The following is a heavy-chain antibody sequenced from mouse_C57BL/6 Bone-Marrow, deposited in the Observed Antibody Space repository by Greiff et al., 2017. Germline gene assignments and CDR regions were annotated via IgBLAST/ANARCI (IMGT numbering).Heavy chain of an antibody. CDR3: TNYAMDY. CDR2: IDPENGDT. CDR1: GFNIKDDY. J-gene: IGHJ4*01. V-gene: IGHV14-4*01. Sequence: EVQLQESGAELVRPGASVKLSCTASGFNIKDDYMHWVKQRPEQGLEWIGWIDPENGDTEYASKFQGKATITADTSSNTAYLQLSSLTSEDTAVYYCTNYAMDYWGQGTSVTVSS.